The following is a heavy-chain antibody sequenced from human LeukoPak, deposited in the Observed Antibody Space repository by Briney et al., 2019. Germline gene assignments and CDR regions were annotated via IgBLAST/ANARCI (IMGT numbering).Heavy chain of an antibody. D-gene: IGHD3-16*01. CDR2: IYSGGST. CDR3: AKFDYGDY. Sequence: GGSLRLSCAASGFTVSSNYMSWVRQAPGKGLEWVSVIYSGGSTYYADSVKGRLTISRDTSKNTLYLQMNSLRAEDTAVYHCAKFDYGDYWGQGTLVTVSS. J-gene: IGHJ4*02. V-gene: IGHV3-53*01. CDR1: GFTVSSNY.